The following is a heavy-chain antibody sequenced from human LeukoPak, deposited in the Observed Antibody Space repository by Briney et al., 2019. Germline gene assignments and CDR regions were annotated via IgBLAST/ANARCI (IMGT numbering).Heavy chain of an antibody. D-gene: IGHD6-19*01. CDR1: GGSISSSSYY. J-gene: IGHJ4*02. Sequence: PSETLSLTCTVSGGSISSSSYYWGWIRQPPGKGLEWIGSIYYSGSTYYNPSLKSRVTISVDTSKNQFSLKLSSVTAADTAVYYCAAGTVAGTHAFDYWGQGTLVTVSS. CDR3: AAGTVAGTHAFDY. CDR2: IYYSGST. V-gene: IGHV4-39*07.